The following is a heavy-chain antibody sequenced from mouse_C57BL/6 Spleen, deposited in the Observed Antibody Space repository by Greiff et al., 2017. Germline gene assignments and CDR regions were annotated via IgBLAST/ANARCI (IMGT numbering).Heavy chain of an antibody. Sequence: VQLKESGGGLVKPGGSLKLSCAASGFTFSDYGMHWVRQAPEKGLEWVAYISSGSSTIYYADTVKGRFTISRDNAKNTLFLQMTSLRSEDTAMYYCARRDYGSSDWYFDVWGTGTTVTVSS. CDR3: ARRDYGSSDWYFDV. V-gene: IGHV5-17*01. J-gene: IGHJ1*03. CDR1: GFTFSDYG. CDR2: ISSGSSTI. D-gene: IGHD1-1*01.